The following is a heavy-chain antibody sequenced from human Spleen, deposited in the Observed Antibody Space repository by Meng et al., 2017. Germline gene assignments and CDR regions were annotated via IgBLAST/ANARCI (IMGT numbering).Heavy chain of an antibody. V-gene: IGHV3-21*01. CDR3: ATYYYDSSGYCHY. J-gene: IGHJ4*02. CDR1: RFTLCSYG. CDR2: ISSSSSYI. Sequence: ETRSLTCAASRFTLCSYGMNWVRQAPGKGLEWVSSISSSSSYIYYADSVKGRFTISRDNAKNSLYLQMNSLRAEDTAVYYCATYYYDSSGYCHYWGQATLVNVSS. D-gene: IGHD3-22*01.